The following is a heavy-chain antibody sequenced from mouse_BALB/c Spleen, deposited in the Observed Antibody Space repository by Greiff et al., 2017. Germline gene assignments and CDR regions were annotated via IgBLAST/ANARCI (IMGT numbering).Heavy chain of an antibody. CDR1: GYTFTSYY. V-gene: IGHV1S81*02. CDR2: INPSNGGT. Sequence: QVQLKQSGAELVKPGASVKLSCKASGYTFTSYYMYWVKQRPGQGLEWIGEINPSNGGTNFNEKFKSKATLTVDKSSSTAYMQLSSLTSEDSAVYYCTRGGRLRIPFAYWGQGTLVTVSA. J-gene: IGHJ3*01. CDR3: TRGGRLRIPFAY. D-gene: IGHD2-4*01.